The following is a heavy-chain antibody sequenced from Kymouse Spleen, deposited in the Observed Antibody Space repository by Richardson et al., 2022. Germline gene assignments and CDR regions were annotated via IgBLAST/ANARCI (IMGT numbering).Heavy chain of an antibody. V-gene: IGHV3-33*01. CDR2: IWYDGSNK. J-gene: IGHJ2*01. CDR1: GFTFSSYG. CDR3: ARRNILCPYFDL. D-gene: IGHD2-21*02. Sequence: QVQLVESGGGVVQPGRSLRLSCAASGFTFSSYGMHWVRQAPGKGLEWVAVIWYDGSNKYYADSVKGRFTISRDNSKNTLYLQMNSLRAEDTAVYYCARRNILCPYFDLWGRGTLVTVSS.